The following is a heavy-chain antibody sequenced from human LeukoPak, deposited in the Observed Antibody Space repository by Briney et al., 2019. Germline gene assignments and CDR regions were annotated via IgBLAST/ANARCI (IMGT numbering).Heavy chain of an antibody. CDR2: ISGGSSYR. CDR1: GFTFSSYS. CDR3: ARDRDKYYYDSSGYYGQAFGI. Sequence: GGSLRLSCAASGFTFSSYSMNWVRQAPGKGLEWVSSISGGSSYRSYAASVKGRFAISRDNAKKSLYLQMNSLRAEDTAVYFCARDRDKYYYDSSGYYGQAFGIWGQGTMVTVSS. D-gene: IGHD3-22*01. J-gene: IGHJ3*02. V-gene: IGHV3-21*01.